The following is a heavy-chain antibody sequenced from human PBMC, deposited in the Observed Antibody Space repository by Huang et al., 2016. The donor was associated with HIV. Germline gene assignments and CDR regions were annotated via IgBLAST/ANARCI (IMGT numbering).Heavy chain of an antibody. CDR2: INPSGRS. V-gene: IGHV4-59*11. D-gene: IGHD3-22*01. CDR1: DGSISSHF. CDR3: ARDGAYQYDSRAYYRDF. Sequence: QVQLQESGPGLVKPSETLSLTCTVSDGSISSHFWSWIRQPPGKGLEWIATINPSGRSNYNPSLESRVTLSKDSSKEQLSLKRQSVTAADTAVYYCARDGAYQYDSRAYYRDFWGQGTLVTVSS. J-gene: IGHJ4*02.